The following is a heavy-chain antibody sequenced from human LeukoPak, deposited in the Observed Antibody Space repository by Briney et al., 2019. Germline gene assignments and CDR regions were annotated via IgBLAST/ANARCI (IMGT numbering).Heavy chain of an antibody. Sequence: SQTLSLTCAVSGGSISSGGYSWSWIRQPPGKGLEWIGYIYHSGSTYYNPSLKSRVTISVDRSKNQFSLKLSPVTAADTAVYYCARSRYYYDSSGYYYLDNDAFDIWGQGTMVTVSS. J-gene: IGHJ3*02. CDR3: ARSRYYYDSSGYYYLDNDAFDI. CDR1: GGSISSGGYS. CDR2: IYHSGST. D-gene: IGHD3-22*01. V-gene: IGHV4-30-2*01.